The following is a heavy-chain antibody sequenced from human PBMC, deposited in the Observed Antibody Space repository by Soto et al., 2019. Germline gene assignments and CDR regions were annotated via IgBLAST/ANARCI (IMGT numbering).Heavy chain of an antibody. V-gene: IGHV4-59*08. Sequence: TSETLFLTCTVSGGSISSYYWSWIRQPPGKGLEWFGYIYYSGSTNYNPSLKSRVTISVDTSKNQFSLKLSSVTAADTAVYYCARVRYGSGSYYRTYYYYYMDVWGKGTTVTVSS. CDR1: GGSISSYY. CDR2: IYYSGST. CDR3: ARVRYGSGSYYRTYYYYYMDV. D-gene: IGHD3-10*01. J-gene: IGHJ6*03.